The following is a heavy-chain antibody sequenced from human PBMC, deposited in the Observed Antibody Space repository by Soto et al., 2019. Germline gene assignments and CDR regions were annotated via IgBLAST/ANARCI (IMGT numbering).Heavy chain of an antibody. V-gene: IGHV5-10-1*03. Sequence: EGQLVQSGPEVKKPGKSLRISCKGSGYTCTNVWITRVHQMPGKGLEWMGRIETSDSYTNYGPTVQEHVSISVDNSIKPAYLHWRSRMDSDTARYQRLRRGDRYCDASGCATDLWDQGTL. D-gene: IGHD2-15*01. J-gene: IGHJ5*02. CDR2: IETSDSYT. CDR1: GYTCTNVW. CDR3: LRRGDRYCDASGCATDL.